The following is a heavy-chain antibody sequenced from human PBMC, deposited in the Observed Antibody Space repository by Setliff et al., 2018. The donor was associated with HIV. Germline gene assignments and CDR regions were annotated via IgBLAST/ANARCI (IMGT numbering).Heavy chain of an antibody. CDR2: IYWNNNK. D-gene: IGHD1-1*01. V-gene: IGHV2-5*01. Sequence: SGPTLVNPTQTLTLTCTFSGLSLSTSGVGVGWIRQSPGKALEWLAFIYWNNNKHYSTSLKSRLTVTKDTSKNRVVFTMTKMDPVDTATYYCAYSGRQLRGPYFDFWGQGTPVTVS. CDR1: GLSLSTSGVG. CDR3: AYSGRQLRGPYFDF. J-gene: IGHJ4*02.